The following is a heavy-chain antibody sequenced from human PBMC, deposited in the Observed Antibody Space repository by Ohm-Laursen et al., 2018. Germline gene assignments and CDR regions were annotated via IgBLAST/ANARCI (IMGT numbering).Heavy chain of an antibody. Sequence: SLRLSCAASGFTFSSYEMNWVRQAPGKGLEWVSAITGSGGSTYYADSVKGRFTISRDNSKNTLYLQMNSLRAEDTAVYYCAKGCGYDCHYFDFWGQGTLVTVSS. CDR1: GFTFSSYE. CDR3: AKGCGYDCHYFDF. D-gene: IGHD5-12*01. J-gene: IGHJ4*02. CDR2: ITGSGGST. V-gene: IGHV3-23*01.